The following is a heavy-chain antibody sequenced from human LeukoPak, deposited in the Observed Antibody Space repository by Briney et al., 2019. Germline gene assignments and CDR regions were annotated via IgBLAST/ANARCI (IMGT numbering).Heavy chain of an antibody. D-gene: IGHD3-10*01. J-gene: IGHJ6*03. V-gene: IGHV4-34*01. CDR2: INHSGGT. Sequence: PSETLSLACAVYGGSFSGYYWSWIRQPPGKGLEWIGEINHSGGTNYNPSLKSRVTISVDTSKNQFSLKLSSVTAADTAVYYCASASNYGSGNYYYYMDVWGKGTTVTVSS. CDR3: ASASNYGSGNYYYYMDV. CDR1: GGSFSGYY.